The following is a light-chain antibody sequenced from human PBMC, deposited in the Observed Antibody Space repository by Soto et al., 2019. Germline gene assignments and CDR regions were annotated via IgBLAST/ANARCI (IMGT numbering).Light chain of an antibody. V-gene: IGKV1-12*01. CDR2: AAS. CDR3: QQADSFPYT. Sequence: DIQMTQSPSSVSASVGDRVTITCRASQHISKWLAWYQQKPGKAPNLLIFAASNLQSGVPSRFSGSGSGTEFSLTISSLQPADFATYYCQQADSFPYTFGQGTKLEIK. J-gene: IGKJ2*01. CDR1: QHISKW.